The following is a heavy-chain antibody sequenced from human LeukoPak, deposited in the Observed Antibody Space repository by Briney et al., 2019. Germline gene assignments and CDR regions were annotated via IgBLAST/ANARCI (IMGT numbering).Heavy chain of an antibody. CDR3: AKAPIYSSGYYYP. J-gene: IGHJ5*02. V-gene: IGHV3-21*01. CDR1: GFTFSSYS. CDR2: ISSSSSYI. D-gene: IGHD3-22*01. Sequence: GGSLRLSCAASGFTFSSYSMNWVRQAPGKGLEWVSSISSSSSYIYYADSVKGRFTISRDNAKNSLYLQMSSLRAEDTAVYYCAKAPIYSSGYYYPWGQGTLVTVSS.